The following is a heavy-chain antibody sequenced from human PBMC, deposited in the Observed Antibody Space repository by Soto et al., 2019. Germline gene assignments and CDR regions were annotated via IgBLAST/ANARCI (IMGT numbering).Heavy chain of an antibody. V-gene: IGHV4-30-4*01. J-gene: IGHJ4*02. CDR1: GGSISSGDYY. CDR3: ARVHGDYFYYFDY. D-gene: IGHD4-17*01. CDR2: IYYSGST. Sequence: SETLSLTCTVSGGSISSGDYYWSWIRQPPGKGLEWIGYIYYSGSTYYNPSLKSRVTISVDTSKNQFPLKLSSVTAADTAVYYCARVHGDYFYYFDYWGQGTLVTVSS.